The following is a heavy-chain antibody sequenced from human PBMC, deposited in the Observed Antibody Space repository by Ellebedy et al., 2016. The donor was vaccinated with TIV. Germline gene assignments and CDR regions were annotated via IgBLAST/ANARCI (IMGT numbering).Heavy chain of an antibody. Sequence: PGGSLRLSCVASGFTFSTYSMNWVRQAPGKGLEWISYIGNGPISYEDSVKGRFTISRDTAKNSLFLLMNNQRDEDTAGYYCARDYNWAFDYWGQGALVTVSS. CDR3: ARDYNWAFDY. D-gene: IGHD1-20*01. V-gene: IGHV3-48*02. J-gene: IGHJ4*02. CDR2: IGNGPI. CDR1: GFTFSTYS.